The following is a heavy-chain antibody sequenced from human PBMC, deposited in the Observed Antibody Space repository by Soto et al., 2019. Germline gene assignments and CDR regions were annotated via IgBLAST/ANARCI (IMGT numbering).Heavy chain of an antibody. CDR1: GFTFRNFV. CDR3: AQERGWGVVSPSHDY. V-gene: IGHV3-23*01. D-gene: IGHD2-21*01. CDR2: IRGTGGET. Sequence: EVQLLEYGGGIVQPGGSLRVSCVASGFTFRNFVMSWVRQAPGKGLEWVSAIRGTGGETFYADSVKGRFTISRDNSKNTLYLQMNTLRDEDTALYFCAQERGWGVVSPSHDYWGLCTLVTVSS. J-gene: IGHJ4*02.